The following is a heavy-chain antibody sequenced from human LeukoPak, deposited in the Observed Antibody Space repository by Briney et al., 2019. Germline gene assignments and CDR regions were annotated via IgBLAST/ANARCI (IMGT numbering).Heavy chain of an antibody. J-gene: IGHJ5*02. V-gene: IGHV4-61*02. CDR3: ARDQTYGGNSVGWFDP. D-gene: IGHD4-23*01. Sequence: PSETLSLTCTGSGGSISSGSYYWSWIRQPAGKGLEWIGRIYTSGSANYNPSLKSRVTISVDTSKNQFSLKLSSVTAADTAVYYCARDQTYGGNSVGWFDPWGQGTLVTVSS. CDR1: GGSISSGSYY. CDR2: IYTSGSA.